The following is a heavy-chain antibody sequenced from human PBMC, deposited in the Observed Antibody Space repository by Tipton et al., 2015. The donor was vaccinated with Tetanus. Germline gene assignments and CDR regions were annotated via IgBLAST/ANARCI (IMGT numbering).Heavy chain of an antibody. J-gene: IGHJ5*02. CDR1: GGSLSSGTVY. CDR2: IYYNGNT. CDR3: ASLPKHWLAPRGAP. V-gene: IGHV4-39*01. Sequence: TLSLTCSLSGGSLSSGTVYWDWIRQRPGKGLEWIGNIYYNGNTLQNPSLEGRVTLSVDKSKNQFSLKLRSVTAADTGIYYCASLPKHWLAPRGAPWGQGTLVTVSS. D-gene: IGHD6-19*01.